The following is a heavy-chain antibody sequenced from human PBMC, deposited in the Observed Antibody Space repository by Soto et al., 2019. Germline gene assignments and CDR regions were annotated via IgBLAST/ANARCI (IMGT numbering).Heavy chain of an antibody. CDR1: GGSFNNYC. CDR3: ARGDYGQYDAYNSFDP. D-gene: IGHD3-10*01. V-gene: IGHV4-34*02. Sequence: QVRLQQWGAGLVRPSETLSLTCAVYGGSFNNYCWSWIRQPPGKGLEWIGEVCPGGRTNYSPTLKREVSIAVEGFKTQFSLSLTSVTVADTAVYYCARGDYGQYDAYNSFDPWGQGNLVTVAS. J-gene: IGHJ5*02. CDR2: VCPGGRT.